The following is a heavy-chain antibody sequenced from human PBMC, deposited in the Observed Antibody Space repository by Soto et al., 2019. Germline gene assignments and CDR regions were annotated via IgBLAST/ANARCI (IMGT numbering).Heavy chain of an antibody. CDR1: GFTFSSYA. CDR2: ISGRGGST. V-gene: IGHV3-23*01. CDR3: AKGSELTRSYYYYGMDV. J-gene: IGHJ6*02. Sequence: GGSLRLSCAASGFTFSSYAMCWVRQAPGKGLEWVSAISGRGGSTYYADSVKGRFTISRDNSKNTLYLQMNSLRAEDTAVYYCAKGSELTRSYYYYGMDVWGQGTTVTVSS. D-gene: IGHD1-20*01.